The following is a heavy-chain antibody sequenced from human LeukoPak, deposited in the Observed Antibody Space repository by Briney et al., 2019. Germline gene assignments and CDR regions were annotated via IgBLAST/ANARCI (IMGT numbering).Heavy chain of an antibody. J-gene: IGHJ1*01. Sequence: GGSLRLSCAAPGFTFSSYAMSWVRQAPGKGLEWVSAISGSGGSTYYADSVKGRFTISRDNSKNTLYLQMNSLRAEDTAIYYCAQQLGYCSGGNCYFTHWGQGTLVTVSS. D-gene: IGHD2-15*01. CDR3: AQQLGYCSGGNCYFTH. CDR2: ISGSGGST. CDR1: GFTFSSYA. V-gene: IGHV3-23*01.